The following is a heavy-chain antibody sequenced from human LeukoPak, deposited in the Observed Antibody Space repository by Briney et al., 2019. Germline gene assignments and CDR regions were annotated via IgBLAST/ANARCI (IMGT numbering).Heavy chain of an antibody. CDR2: IYHSGST. V-gene: IGHV4-38-2*02. J-gene: IGHJ3*02. CDR3: ARDSAVVIPLDI. D-gene: IGHD3-22*01. CDR1: GYSISSGYF. Sequence: NPSETLSLTCTVSGYSISSGYFWGWIRQPPGKGLECIGTIYHSGSTYYNPSLKSRVTISVDTSKNQFSLKLSSVTAADTAVCYCARDSAVVIPLDIWGQGTMVTVSS.